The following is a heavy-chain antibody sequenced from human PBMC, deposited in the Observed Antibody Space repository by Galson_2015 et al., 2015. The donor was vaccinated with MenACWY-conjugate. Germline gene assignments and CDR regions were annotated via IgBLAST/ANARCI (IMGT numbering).Heavy chain of an antibody. J-gene: IGHJ4*02. CDR3: AGRRPRSGEFDY. CDR2: TYYRSQWYN. CDR1: GDSVSSNSAA. V-gene: IGHV6-1*01. D-gene: IGHD6-19*01. Sequence: CAISGDSVSSNSAAWNWLRLSPSRGLEWLGRTYYRSQWYNEYAVSVSGRIAIKADTSKNQFSLQLKSVSPDDTAVYYRAGRRPRSGEFDYWDQGLLVTVSS.